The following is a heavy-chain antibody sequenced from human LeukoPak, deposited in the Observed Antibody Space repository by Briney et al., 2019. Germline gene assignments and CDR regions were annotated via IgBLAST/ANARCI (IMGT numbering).Heavy chain of an antibody. D-gene: IGHD6-25*01. CDR1: GFTFSSYW. J-gene: IGHJ4*02. Sequence: GGSLRLSCADSGFTFSSYWMSWVRQAPGKGLEWVANIEQDGSVKYYVDSVKGRFTIPRDNAKNSLYLQMNSLRAEDTAVYYCAREAAPVFDNWGQGTLVTVSS. CDR2: IEQDGSVK. CDR3: AREAAPVFDN. V-gene: IGHV3-7*01.